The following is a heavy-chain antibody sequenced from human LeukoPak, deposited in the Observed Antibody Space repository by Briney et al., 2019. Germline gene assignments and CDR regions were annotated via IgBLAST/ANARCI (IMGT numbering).Heavy chain of an antibody. Sequence: GGSLRLSCAASGFTFGSYAMSWVRQAPGKGLEWVSAISGSGGSTYYADSVKGRFTISRDNSKNTLYLQMNSLRAEDTAVYYCAKEVKGKYCTNGVCHNDNYWGQGTLVTVSS. D-gene: IGHD2-8*01. V-gene: IGHV3-23*01. CDR1: GFTFGSYA. CDR3: AKEVKGKYCTNGVCHNDNY. J-gene: IGHJ4*02. CDR2: ISGSGGST.